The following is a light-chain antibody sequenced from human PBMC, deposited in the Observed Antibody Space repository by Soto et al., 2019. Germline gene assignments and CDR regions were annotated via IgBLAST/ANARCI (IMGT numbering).Light chain of an antibody. Sequence: AIHLTQPPSSLAASLGDRVTITCRASQGISSALAWYQQKPGKAPKLLIYDASSLESGVPSRFSGSGSGTDFTLTISSLQPEDFATYYCQQANSLPRTFGQGPKVDIK. CDR1: QGISSA. CDR2: DAS. J-gene: IGKJ1*01. V-gene: IGKV1-13*02. CDR3: QQANSLPRT.